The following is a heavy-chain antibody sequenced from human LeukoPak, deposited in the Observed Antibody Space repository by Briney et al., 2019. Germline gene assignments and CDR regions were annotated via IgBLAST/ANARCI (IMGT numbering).Heavy chain of an antibody. V-gene: IGHV3-30*04. CDR2: ISYDGSNK. J-gene: IGHJ4*02. D-gene: IGHD3-10*01. Sequence: GGSLRLSCAASGFTFSSYAMHWVRQAPGKGLEWVAVISYDGSNKSYADSVKGRFTISRDNSKNTLYLQMNSLGAEDTAVYYCARTTAEDPDGEGNNDYWGQGTLVTVSS. CDR3: ARTTAEDPDGEGNNDY. CDR1: GFTFSSYA.